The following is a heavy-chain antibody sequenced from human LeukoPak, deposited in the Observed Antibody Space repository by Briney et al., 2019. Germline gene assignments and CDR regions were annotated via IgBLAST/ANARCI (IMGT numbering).Heavy chain of an antibody. V-gene: IGHV3-74*01. Sequence: GGSLRLSCAASGFTLSSYWMHWVRQAPGKGLVWVSRIKRDGSSTSYADSVKGRFTNSRDNAKHTLYLQMNSLRAEDTAVYYCARDPYLGPFDYWGQGTLVTVSS. CDR2: IKRDGSST. J-gene: IGHJ4*02. CDR1: GFTLSSYW. D-gene: IGHD3/OR15-3a*01. CDR3: ARDPYLGPFDY.